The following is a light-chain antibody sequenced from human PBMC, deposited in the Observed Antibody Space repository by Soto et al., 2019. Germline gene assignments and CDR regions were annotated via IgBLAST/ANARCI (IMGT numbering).Light chain of an antibody. CDR3: QQYNNWPLT. V-gene: IGKV3-20*01. CDR2: GTS. J-gene: IGKJ4*01. CDR1: QSVSRSD. Sequence: ILLTHSPGTVSFSPVEKATLSFRASQSVSRSDLAWYQHKPGQSPRLLIYGTSSRATGIPDRFSGSGSGTEFTLTISSLQSEDFAFYYCQQYNNWPLTFGGGTKVDIK.